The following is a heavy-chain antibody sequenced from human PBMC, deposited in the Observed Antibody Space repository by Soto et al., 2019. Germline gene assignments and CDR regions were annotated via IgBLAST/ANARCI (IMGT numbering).Heavy chain of an antibody. J-gene: IGHJ5*02. CDR3: AVGSVDIVPTGMKPFDP. CDR2: IIPIFGTA. D-gene: IGHD5-12*01. Sequence: QVQLVQSGAEVKKPGSSVKVSCKASGGTFSNYAISWVRQAPGQGLEWMGGIIPIFGTANYAQKFQGRVTITADESTSTADMELGSLRSEDTAIYYCAVGSVDIVPTGMKPFDPWGQGTLVTVSS. CDR1: GGTFSNYA. V-gene: IGHV1-69*12.